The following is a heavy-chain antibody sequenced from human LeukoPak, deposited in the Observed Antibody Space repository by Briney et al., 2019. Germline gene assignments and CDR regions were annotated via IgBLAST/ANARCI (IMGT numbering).Heavy chain of an antibody. CDR1: GFTFSSYS. CDR2: ISSSSSYI. D-gene: IGHD3-22*01. V-gene: IGHV3-21*01. Sequence: GGSRRLSCAASGFTFSSYSMNWVRHAPGKGLEWVSSISSSSSYIYYADSVKGRFTISRDNAKNSLYLQMNSLRAEDTAVYYCARHNYPYDSGGYYYAYWGQGTLVTVSS. J-gene: IGHJ4*02. CDR3: ARHNYPYDSGGYYYAY.